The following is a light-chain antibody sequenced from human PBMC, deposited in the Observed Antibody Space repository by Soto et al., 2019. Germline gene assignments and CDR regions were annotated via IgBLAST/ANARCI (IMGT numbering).Light chain of an antibody. CDR2: AAS. CDR3: QQYVSSPMYT. Sequence: EIVLTQSPGTLSLSPGERATLSCRASQSVSTNYFAWYHQKPGQAPRLLIYAASTRATGIPDRFSGSGSGTDFTLTISRLYPEDFAVYYCQQYVSSPMYTFGQGTKLEIK. V-gene: IGKV3-20*01. J-gene: IGKJ2*01. CDR1: QSVSTNY.